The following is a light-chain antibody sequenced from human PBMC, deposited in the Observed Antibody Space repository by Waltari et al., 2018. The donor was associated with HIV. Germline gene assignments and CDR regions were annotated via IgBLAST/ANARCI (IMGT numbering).Light chain of an antibody. CDR3: QQYYTMDST. V-gene: IGKV4-1*01. CDR1: RTLYFNSNNQNY. Sequence: IVMTQSPDSLPVSLGERATINCRSSRTLYFNSNNQNYLAWYQQKPGQSPKVLIYWASTRASGGPGRFRGSGAGTDLNRTISSLQADDVAVYYWQQYYTMDSTFGGGTKVEIK. CDR2: WAS. J-gene: IGKJ4*01.